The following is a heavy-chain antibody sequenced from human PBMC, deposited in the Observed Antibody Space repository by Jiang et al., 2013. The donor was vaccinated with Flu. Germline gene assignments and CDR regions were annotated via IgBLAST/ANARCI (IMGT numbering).Heavy chain of an antibody. CDR3: ATESPKIVVVPATRSTTNWFDP. V-gene: IGHV4-38-2*02. J-gene: IGHJ5*02. CDR2: IYHTGST. CDR1: GYFIRSGYY. Sequence: GSGLVKPSETLSLTCGVSGYFIRSGYYWGWIRQPPGKGLEWIGSIYHTGSTYYNPSLKSRVTISVDTSKNQFSLKLTSVTAADTAVYYCATESPKIVVVPATRSTTNWFDPWGQG. D-gene: IGHD2-2*01.